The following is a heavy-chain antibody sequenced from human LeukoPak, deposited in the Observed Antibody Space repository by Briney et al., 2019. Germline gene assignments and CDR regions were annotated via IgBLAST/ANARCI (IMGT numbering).Heavy chain of an antibody. V-gene: IGHV1-2*02. CDR1: GYTFTSYY. CDR2: INLNSGVT. D-gene: IGHD1-26*01. Sequence: EASVKVSCKASGYTFTSYYMHWVRQAPGQGLEWMGWINLNSGVTSYAQKFQGRVTMTRDTSISTAYMELSRLKSDDTAVFYCAREAAVVGSTGAFDIWGQGSMVTVSS. J-gene: IGHJ3*02. CDR3: AREAAVVGSTGAFDI.